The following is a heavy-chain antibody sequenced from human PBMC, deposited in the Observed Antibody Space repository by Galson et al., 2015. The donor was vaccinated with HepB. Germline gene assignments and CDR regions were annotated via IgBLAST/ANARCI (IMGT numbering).Heavy chain of an antibody. CDR2: ISYDGSNK. CDR3: AKESVGAYCGGDCYSNYYMDV. V-gene: IGHV3-30*18. Sequence: SLRLSCAASGFTSSSYGMHWVRQAPGKGLEWVAVISYDGSNKYYADSVKGRFTISRDNSKNTLYLQMNSLRAEDTAVYYCAKESVGAYCGGDCYSNYYMDVWGKGTTVTVSS. CDR1: GFTSSSYG. J-gene: IGHJ6*03. D-gene: IGHD2-21*01.